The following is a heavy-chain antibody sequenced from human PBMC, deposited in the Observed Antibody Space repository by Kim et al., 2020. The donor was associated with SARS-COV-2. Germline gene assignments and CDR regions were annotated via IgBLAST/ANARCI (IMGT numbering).Heavy chain of an antibody. D-gene: IGHD3-10*01. J-gene: IGHJ4*02. V-gene: IGHV3-30*04. CDR1: GFTFSSYA. CDR2: ISYDGSNK. CDR3: ARDSIYYGSGNYPWGFDY. Sequence: GGSLRLSCAASGFTFSSYAMHWVRQAPGKGLEWVAVISYDGSNKYYVDSVKGRFTISRDNSKNTLYLQMNSLRAEDTAVYYCARDSIYYGSGNYPWGFDYWGQGTLVTVSS.